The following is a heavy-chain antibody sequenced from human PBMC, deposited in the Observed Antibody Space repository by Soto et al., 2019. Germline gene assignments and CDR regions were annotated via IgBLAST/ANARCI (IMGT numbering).Heavy chain of an antibody. Sequence: QVQLVESGGGVVQPGRSLRLSCAASGFTFNNYGMHWVRQAPGKGLEWVAVISYDGTNEFYADSVKGRFTISRDNSKNTLHLQMNSLRAEDTAVYYCAKDRRYNDGSGFDYFDSWGQGTRVTVSS. D-gene: IGHD3-22*01. CDR3: AKDRRYNDGSGFDYFDS. J-gene: IGHJ4*02. CDR1: GFTFNNYG. CDR2: ISYDGTNE. V-gene: IGHV3-30*18.